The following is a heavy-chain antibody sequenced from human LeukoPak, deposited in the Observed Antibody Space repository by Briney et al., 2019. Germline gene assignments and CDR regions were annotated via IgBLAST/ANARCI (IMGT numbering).Heavy chain of an antibody. V-gene: IGHV3-30*03. CDR2: ISYDGSNK. Sequence: PGGSLRLSCAASGFTFSSYGMHWVRQAPGKGLEWVAVISYDGSNKYYADSVKGRFTISRDNSKSTLYLQMNSLRAEDTAVYYCARIIRGNWGQGTLVTVSS. D-gene: IGHD3-3*02. CDR3: ARIIRGN. CDR1: GFTFSSYG. J-gene: IGHJ4*02.